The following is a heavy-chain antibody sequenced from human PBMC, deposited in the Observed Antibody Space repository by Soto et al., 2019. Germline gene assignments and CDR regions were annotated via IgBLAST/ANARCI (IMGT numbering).Heavy chain of an antibody. J-gene: IGHJ5*02. CDR1: GGTFSSYT. CDR3: ARAVSIQVPAPLGS. D-gene: IGHD6-6*01. V-gene: IGHV1-69*08. CDR2: IVPILDKT. Sequence: QVQLVQSGAEVKKPGSSVKVPCKVSGGTFSSYTITWVRQAPGQGLEWKGRIVPILDKTNYAPEFQGRLTITADKPATTAFMELSGLRFEDPAIYYCARAVSIQVPAPLGSWGQGPLVTVSS.